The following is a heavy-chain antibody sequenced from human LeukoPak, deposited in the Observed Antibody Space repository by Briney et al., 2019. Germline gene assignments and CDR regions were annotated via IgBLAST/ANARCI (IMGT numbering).Heavy chain of an antibody. CDR3: AGSSWYGYFDY. D-gene: IGHD6-13*01. J-gene: IGHJ4*02. CDR2: ISAKSDNS. V-gene: IGHV3-21*01. CDR1: GFTFSNYW. Sequence: GGSLRLSCEGSGFTFSNYWMGWVRQAPGKGLEWVSFISAKSDNSYYADSVEGRFTVSRDNAKNSLFLQLNSLRAEDTAVYYCAGSSWYGYFDYWGQGTLVTVSS.